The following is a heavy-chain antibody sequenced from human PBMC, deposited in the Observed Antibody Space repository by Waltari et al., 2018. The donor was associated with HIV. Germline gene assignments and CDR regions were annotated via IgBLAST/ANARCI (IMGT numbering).Heavy chain of an antibody. CDR2: IYTSGST. V-gene: IGHV4-61*02. CDR3: ARVLYVAAAGTYYFDY. Sequence: VKPSQTLSLTCTVSGGSISSGSYYWSWIRQPAGKGLEWIGRIYTSGSTNYNPSLKSRVTISVDTSKNQFSLKLSSVTAADTAVYYCARVLYVAAAGTYYFDYWGQGTLVTVSS. D-gene: IGHD6-13*01. J-gene: IGHJ4*02. CDR1: GGSISSGSYY.